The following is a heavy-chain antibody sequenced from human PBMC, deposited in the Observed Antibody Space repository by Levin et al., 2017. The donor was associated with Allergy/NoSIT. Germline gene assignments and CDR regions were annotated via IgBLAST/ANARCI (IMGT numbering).Heavy chain of an antibody. CDR3: ARDGYCSGGRCPFDS. CDR2: INPSGGST. Sequence: GESLKISCKASGYTFTSYYMHWVRQAPGQGLEWMGIINPSGGSTSYAQKFQGRVTMTRDTSTSTVYMELSSLRSEDTAVYYCARDGYCSGGRCPFDSWGQGTLVTVSS. V-gene: IGHV1-46*01. D-gene: IGHD2-15*01. CDR1: GYTFTSYY. J-gene: IGHJ4*02.